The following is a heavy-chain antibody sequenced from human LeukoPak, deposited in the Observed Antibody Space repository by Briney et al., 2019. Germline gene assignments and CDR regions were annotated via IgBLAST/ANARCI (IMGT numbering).Heavy chain of an antibody. CDR3: ARGFCGDYVMFDP. CDR2: INHSGTS. CDR1: GDSISTSNW. Sequence: SETLSLTCAVSGDSISTSNWWGWVRQPPGKGLEWIGEINHSGTSNYNPSLESRLTLSVDTSKNQFSLKLSSVTAADTAIYYCARGFCGDYVMFDPWGQGILVTVSS. V-gene: IGHV4-4*02. D-gene: IGHD4-17*01. J-gene: IGHJ5*02.